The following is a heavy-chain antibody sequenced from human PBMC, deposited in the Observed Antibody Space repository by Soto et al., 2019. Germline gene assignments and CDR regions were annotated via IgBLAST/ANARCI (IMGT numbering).Heavy chain of an antibody. D-gene: IGHD3-10*01. CDR3: AKYRRWVRGVCVDY. CDR2: ISGSGGST. V-gene: IGHV3-23*01. CDR1: GFTFSSYA. J-gene: IGHJ4*02. Sequence: EVQLLESGGGLVQPGGSLRLSCAASGFTFSSYAMSWVRQAPGKGLEWVSAISGSGGSTYYADSVKGRFTISRDTSKNTLYLQMNSLRAEDTAVYYCAKYRRWVRGVCVDYWGQGTLVTVSS.